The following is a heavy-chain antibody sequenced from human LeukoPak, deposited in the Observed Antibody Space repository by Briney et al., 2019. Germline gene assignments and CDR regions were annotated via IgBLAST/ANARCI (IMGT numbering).Heavy chain of an antibody. CDR1: GGSISSYY. J-gene: IGHJ4*02. D-gene: IGHD6-19*01. V-gene: IGHV4-4*07. Sequence: SETLSLTCTVSGGSISSYYWSWIRQPAGKGLEWIGRIYTSGSTNYNPSLKSRVTMSVDTSKNQFSLRLTSVSAADTGVYYCATPTRGGIAVTGTFGHWGQGTQVTVSS. CDR2: IYTSGST. CDR3: ATPTRGGIAVTGTFGH.